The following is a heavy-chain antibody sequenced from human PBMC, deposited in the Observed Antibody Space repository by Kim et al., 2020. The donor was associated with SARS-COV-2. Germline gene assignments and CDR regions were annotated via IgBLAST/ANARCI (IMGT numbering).Heavy chain of an antibody. CDR2: INAGTGAGNT. V-gene: IGHV1-3*01. CDR1: GYTFTSYA. Sequence: ASVKVSCKASGYTFTSYAIHWVRQAPGQRLEWMGWINAGTGAGNTLNSQNFQGRVTMTRDTSASTAYMELSSLRSEDTAVYFCARETFGAFDFWGQGTMV. CDR3: ARETFGAFDF. J-gene: IGHJ3*01. D-gene: IGHD3-10*01.